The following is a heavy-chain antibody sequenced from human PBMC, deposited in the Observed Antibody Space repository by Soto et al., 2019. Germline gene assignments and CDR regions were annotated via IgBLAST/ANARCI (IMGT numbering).Heavy chain of an antibody. CDR1: GRCLSGYH. CDR3: ARGKIWFGELSLRDYYYYYYGMDV. V-gene: IGHV4-34*01. D-gene: IGHD3-10*01. Sequence: SETLSFTGAVYGRCLSGYHSSWIRQPPGNNLQWIGEINHSGSTNYNPSLKSRVTISVDTSKNQFSLKLSSVTAADTAVYYCARGKIWFGELSLRDYYYYYYGMDVWGQGTTVTVS. J-gene: IGHJ6*02. CDR2: INHSGST.